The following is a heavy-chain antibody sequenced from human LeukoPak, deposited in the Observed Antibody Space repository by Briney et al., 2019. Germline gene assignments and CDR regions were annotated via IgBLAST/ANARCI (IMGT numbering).Heavy chain of an antibody. J-gene: IGHJ3*02. V-gene: IGHV3-48*03. Sequence: GGSLRLSCAASGFTFSSYEMNWVRQAPGKGLEWVSYISSSGSTIYYADSVKGRFTISRDNAKNSLYLQMNSLRAEDTAVYYCARDLKQWLDDAFGIWGQGTMVTVSS. CDR3: ARDLKQWLDDAFGI. D-gene: IGHD6-19*01. CDR1: GFTFSSYE. CDR2: ISSSGSTI.